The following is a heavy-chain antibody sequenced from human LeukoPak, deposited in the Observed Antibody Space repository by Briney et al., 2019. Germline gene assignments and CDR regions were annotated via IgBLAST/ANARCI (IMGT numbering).Heavy chain of an antibody. D-gene: IGHD5-24*01. Sequence: KPGGSLRLSCAASGFTFSNYAMSWVRQAPGKGLEWVSSTSGRGGSTYYADSVKGRFTISRDKSKNTLYLQMNSLRADDTAVYYCAKDGMATVTGGNWYFDLWGRGTLVTVSS. V-gene: IGHV3-23*01. CDR3: AKDGMATVTGGNWYFDL. J-gene: IGHJ2*01. CDR1: GFTFSNYA. CDR2: TSGRGGST.